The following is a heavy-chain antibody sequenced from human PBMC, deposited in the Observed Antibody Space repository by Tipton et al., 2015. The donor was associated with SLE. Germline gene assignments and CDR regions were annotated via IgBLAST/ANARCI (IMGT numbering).Heavy chain of an antibody. D-gene: IGHD6-13*01. V-gene: IGHV4-61*02. CDR1: GASIKSGSYF. J-gene: IGHJ3*01. CDR2: MFSSGDT. CDR3: ARENVAADGALDV. Sequence: LRLSCTVSGASIKSGSYFWTWIRQPAGKGLEWIGRMFSSGDTNYNPSPKSRLTISVDTSKNQFSLTVNSVTAADTAIYYCARENVAADGALDVWGQGTMVTVSS.